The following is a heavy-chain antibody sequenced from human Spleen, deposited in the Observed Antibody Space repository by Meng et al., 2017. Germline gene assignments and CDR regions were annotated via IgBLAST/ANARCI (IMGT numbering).Heavy chain of an antibody. CDR2: IYFRGST. Sequence: GSLRLSCTVSGGSIKNSNCYWGWIRQPPGKGLPWIGSIYFRGSTYDNPSLKSRVTISVDTTKYLFSLKLSSVTSADTAMYYCARDQYFYDSSVYYSDYFDYWGLGTMVTVSS. J-gene: IGHJ4*02. D-gene: IGHD3-22*01. V-gene: IGHV4-39*07. CDR1: GGSIKNSNCY. CDR3: ARDQYFYDSSVYYSDYFDY.